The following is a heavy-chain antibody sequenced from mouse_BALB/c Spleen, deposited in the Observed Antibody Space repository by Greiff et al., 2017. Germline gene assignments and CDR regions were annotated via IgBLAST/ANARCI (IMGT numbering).Heavy chain of an antibody. J-gene: IGHJ4*01. D-gene: IGHD1-1*01. CDR3: ARGRMTTVVATDYYAMDY. CDR2: ISSGSSTI. CDR1: GFTFSSFG. Sequence: EVKLVESGGGLVQPGGSRKLSCAASGFTFSSFGMHWVRQAPEKGLEWVAYISSGSSTIYYADTVKGRFTISRDNPKNTLFLQMTSLRSEDTAMYYCARGRMTTVVATDYYAMDYWGQGTSVTVSS. V-gene: IGHV5-17*02.